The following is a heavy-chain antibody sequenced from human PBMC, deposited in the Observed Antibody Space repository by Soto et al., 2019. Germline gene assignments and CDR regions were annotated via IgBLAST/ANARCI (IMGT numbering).Heavy chain of an antibody. D-gene: IGHD3-22*01. CDR1: GFTLNIYP. Sequence: EVQLLESGGALIQLGGPLRLSWAASGFTLNIYPRPGVRQPPGRGLEWVSAISRYGDFTYYADSVEGRFTISRDNSKNTLYLQMNSLRAEDTAVYYCAKDRYLDHDSRGYLFDNWGQGTLVTVSS. CDR2: ISRYGDFT. CDR3: AKDRYLDHDSRGYLFDN. J-gene: IGHJ4*02. V-gene: IGHV3-23*01.